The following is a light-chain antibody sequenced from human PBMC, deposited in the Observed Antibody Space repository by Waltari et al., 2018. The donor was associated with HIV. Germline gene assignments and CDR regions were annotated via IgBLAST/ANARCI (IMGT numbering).Light chain of an antibody. CDR1: SSDVGSYNL. CDR3: CSYAGSSTFYVV. CDR2: EVS. Sequence: QSALTQPASVSGSPGQSITISCTGTSSDVGSYNLFSWYQQHPGKAPKLMIYEVSKRPSGVSNRFSGSKSGNTASLTISGLQAEDEADYYCCSYAGSSTFYVVFGGGTKLTVL. V-gene: IGLV2-23*02. J-gene: IGLJ2*01.